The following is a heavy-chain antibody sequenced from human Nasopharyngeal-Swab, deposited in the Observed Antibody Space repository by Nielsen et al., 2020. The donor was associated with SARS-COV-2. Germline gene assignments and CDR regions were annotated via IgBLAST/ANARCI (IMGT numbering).Heavy chain of an antibody. CDR3: TTDPSSSWYLSFDY. J-gene: IGHJ4*02. D-gene: IGHD6-13*01. V-gene: IGHV3-15*01. CDR1: GFTFSNAW. Sequence: GESLKISCAASGFTFSNAWMSWVRQAPGKGLEWVGRIKSKTDGGTTDYAAPVKGRFTISRDDSKNTLYLQMNSLNTEDTAVYYCTTDPSSSWYLSFDYWGQGTLVTVSS. CDR2: IKSKTDGGTT.